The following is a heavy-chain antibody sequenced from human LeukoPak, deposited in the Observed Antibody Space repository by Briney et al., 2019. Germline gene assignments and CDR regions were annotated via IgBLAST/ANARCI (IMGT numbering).Heavy chain of an antibody. CDR2: ISSSSNYI. J-gene: IGHJ6*02. CDR3: ARDSSSWSYGMDV. D-gene: IGHD6-13*01. CDR1: GSTFSNYG. V-gene: IGHV3-21*01. Sequence: GGSLRLSCAASGSTFSNYGMNWVRQAPGKGLEWVSSISSSSNYIYYADSVKGRFTISRDNAKNSLYLQMNSLTVEDTAVYYCARDSSSWSYGMDVWGQGTTVTVSS.